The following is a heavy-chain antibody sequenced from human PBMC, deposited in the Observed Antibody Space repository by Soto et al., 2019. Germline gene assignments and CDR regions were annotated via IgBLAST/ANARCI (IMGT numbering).Heavy chain of an antibody. D-gene: IGHD3-3*01. V-gene: IGHV3-23*01. CDR2: ISGSGGST. Sequence: GGSLRLSCAASGFTFSSYAMSWVRQAPGKGLEWVSAISGSGGSTYYADSVKGRFTISRDNSKNTLYLQMNSLRAEDTAVYYCESIRVVWSYYYMDVWGKGTTVTVSS. J-gene: IGHJ6*03. CDR3: ESIRVVWSYYYMDV. CDR1: GFTFSSYA.